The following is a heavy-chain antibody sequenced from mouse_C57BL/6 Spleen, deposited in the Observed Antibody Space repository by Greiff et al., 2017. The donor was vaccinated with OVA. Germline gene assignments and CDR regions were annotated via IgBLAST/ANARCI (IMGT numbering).Heavy chain of an antibody. V-gene: IGHV1-53*01. J-gene: IGHJ2*01. CDR3: ARGGATVPFDY. CDR2: INPSNGGT. D-gene: IGHD1-1*01. Sequence: QVQLQQPGTELVKPGASVKLSCKASGYTFTSYWMHWVKQRPGQGLEWIGNINPSNGGTTYNEKFKSKATLTVDKSSSTAYMQLSSLTSEASAVYYCARGGATVPFDYWGQGTTLTVSS. CDR1: GYTFTSYW.